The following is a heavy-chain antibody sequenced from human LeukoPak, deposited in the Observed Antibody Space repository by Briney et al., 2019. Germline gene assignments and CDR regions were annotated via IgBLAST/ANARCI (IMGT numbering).Heavy chain of an antibody. Sequence: PSETLSLTCTVSGGSISSGSYYWSWIRQPAGKGLEWIGYIYYSGSTNYNPSLKSRVTISVDTSKNQFSLKLSSVTAADTAVYYCARGQLLTMEPFDYWGQGTLVTVSS. J-gene: IGHJ4*02. CDR3: ARGQLLTMEPFDY. CDR2: IYYSGST. V-gene: IGHV4-61*10. CDR1: GGSISSGSYY. D-gene: IGHD2-2*01.